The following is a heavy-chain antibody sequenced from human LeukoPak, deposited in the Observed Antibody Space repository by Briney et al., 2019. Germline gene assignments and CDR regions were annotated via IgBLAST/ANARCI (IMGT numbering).Heavy chain of an antibody. J-gene: IGHJ4*02. D-gene: IGHD6-19*01. Sequence: SETLSLTCDVYGGSFSGYYWSWIRQPPEKGLEWIGEINHSGSTNYNPSLKSRVTISVDTSKNQFSLKLSSVTAADTAVYYCARAWRSSGWYVYWGQGTLVTVSS. V-gene: IGHV4-34*01. CDR3: ARAWRSSGWYVY. CDR1: GGSFSGYY. CDR2: INHSGST.